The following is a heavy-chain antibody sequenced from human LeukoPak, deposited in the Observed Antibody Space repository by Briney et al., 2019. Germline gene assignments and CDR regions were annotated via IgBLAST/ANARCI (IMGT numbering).Heavy chain of an antibody. CDR2: INSDGSST. CDR1: GFTFSSYW. J-gene: IGHJ3*02. CDR3: ARDRGYYSAFDI. Sequence: GGCLRLSCAASGFTFSSYWMHWVRHAPGKGLVWVSRINSDGSSTSYADSVKGRFTISRDNAKNTLYLQMNSLRAEDTAVYYCARDRGYYSAFDIWGQGTMVTVSS. D-gene: IGHD2-15*01. V-gene: IGHV3-74*01.